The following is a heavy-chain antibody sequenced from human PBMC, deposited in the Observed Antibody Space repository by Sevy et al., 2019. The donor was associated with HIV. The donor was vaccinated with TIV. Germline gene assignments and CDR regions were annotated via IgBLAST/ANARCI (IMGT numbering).Heavy chain of an antibody. CDR3: ARTLTYCSGISCYVSLDTEYYFDY. CDR1: GDSISSYY. D-gene: IGHD2-2*01. CDR2: MYNSGSP. J-gene: IGHJ4*02. V-gene: IGHV4-59*01. Sequence: SETLSLTCSVSGDSISSYYWSWIRQSPGKGLEWIGFMYNSGSPKYSPSLKSRVTMSVDTSKNQFSLKLSSVTAADTAVYYCARTLTYCSGISCYVSLDTEYYFDYWGQGILVTVSS.